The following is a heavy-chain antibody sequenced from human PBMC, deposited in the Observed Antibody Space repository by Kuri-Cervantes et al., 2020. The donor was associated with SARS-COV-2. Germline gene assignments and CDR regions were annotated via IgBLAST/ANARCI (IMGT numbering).Heavy chain of an antibody. D-gene: IGHD6-13*01. CDR3: VRREIAAGHRWFDP. CDR2: IYYTGST. J-gene: IGHJ5*02. Sequence: SETLSLTCTVSGASISSSSYYWDWNRQPPGKGLEWIGSIYYTGSTYYNPSLKSRVTISVDTSKNQFSLKLSSVTAADTAVYYCVRREIAAGHRWFDPWGQGTLVTVSS. V-gene: IGHV4-39*01. CDR1: GASISSSSYY.